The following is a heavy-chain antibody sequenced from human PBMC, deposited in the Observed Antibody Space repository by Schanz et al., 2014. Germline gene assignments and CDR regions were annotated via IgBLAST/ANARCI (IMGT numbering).Heavy chain of an antibody. CDR1: GFSVGNKY. J-gene: IGHJ4*02. CDR3: VRDSFFAFDY. Sequence: EVQLVESGGGLVQPGGSLRLSCAASGFSVGNKYMNWVRQAPGKGLEWVSSISYGTSYIYYAESVKGRFTISRDNAKNSLYLQMNGLRAEDTAVYYCVRDSFFAFDYWGQGTLVTVSS. V-gene: IGHV3-21*01. D-gene: IGHD3-3*01. CDR2: ISYGTSYI.